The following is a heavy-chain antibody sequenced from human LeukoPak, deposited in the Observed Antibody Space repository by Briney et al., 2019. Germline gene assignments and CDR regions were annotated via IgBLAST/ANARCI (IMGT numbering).Heavy chain of an antibody. CDR1: GYTFTIYG. J-gene: IGHJ4*02. CDR2: IGPDSGNT. Sequence: GASVTVSFTSSGYTFTIYGITWVRQAPGQGLEWMGWIGPDSGNTDYAQKLQGRVTMATDTSTRTAYMELRSLRSDDTAVYYCARHRGPPNRLVSTKGYFDHWGQGTLVTVSS. D-gene: IGHD3-9*01. V-gene: IGHV1-18*01. CDR3: ARHRGPPNRLVSTKGYFDH.